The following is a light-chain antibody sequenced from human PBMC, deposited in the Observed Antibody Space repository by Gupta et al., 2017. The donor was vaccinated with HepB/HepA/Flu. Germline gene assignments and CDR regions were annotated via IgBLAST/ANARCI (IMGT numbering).Light chain of an antibody. CDR3: QTWATGFRWV. J-gene: IGLJ3*02. V-gene: IGLV4-69*01. CDR2: VHSDGSH. Sequence: QLVLTQSPSASASLRASVKLTRPPSSGHSGHAVAWHQQHPGKGPRYLMKVHSDGSHIKGDGIPDRFSGSSSGAERYLTISSLQSDDEADYYCQTWATGFRWVFGGGTKLTV. CDR1: SGHSGHA.